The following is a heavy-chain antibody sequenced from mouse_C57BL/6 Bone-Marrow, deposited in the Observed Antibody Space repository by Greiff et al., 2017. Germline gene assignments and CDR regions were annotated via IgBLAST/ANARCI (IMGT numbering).Heavy chain of an antibody. CDR2: IDPETGGT. Sequence: QVQLQQSGAELVRPGASVTLSCKASGYTFTDYELHWVKQTPVHGLEWIGAIDPETGGTAYNQKFKGKAILTADKSSSTAYMELRSLTSEDSAVYYCTREGFLYYSNYGAMDYWGQGTSVTVSS. CDR1: GYTFTDYE. D-gene: IGHD2-5*01. CDR3: TREGFLYYSNYGAMDY. V-gene: IGHV1-15*01. J-gene: IGHJ4*01.